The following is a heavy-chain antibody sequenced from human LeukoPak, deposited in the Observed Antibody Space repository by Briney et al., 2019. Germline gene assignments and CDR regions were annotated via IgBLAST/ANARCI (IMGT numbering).Heavy chain of an antibody. Sequence: SETLSLTCAVYGGSFSGYYWSWIRQPPGKGLEWIGEINHSGSTNYNPSLKSRVTISVDTSKNQFSLKLSSVTAADTAVYYCARSPPYDLRLGELSLNYWGQGTLVTVSS. V-gene: IGHV4-34*01. CDR1: GGSFSGYY. CDR3: ARSPPYDLRLGELSLNY. J-gene: IGHJ4*02. D-gene: IGHD3-16*02. CDR2: INHSGST.